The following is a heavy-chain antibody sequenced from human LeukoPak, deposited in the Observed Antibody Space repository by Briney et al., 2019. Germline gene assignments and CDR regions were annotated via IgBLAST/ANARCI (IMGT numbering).Heavy chain of an antibody. D-gene: IGHD5-12*01. CDR3: ARRGYSAYDLDY. Sequence: SETLSLTCTVSGGSINGGGYYWSWIRQYPGKGLEWIGDIYYSGNTYYNPSLKSRVTISVDTSKNQFSLRLSSVTAADTAVYYCARRGYSAYDLDYWGQGTLVTVSS. V-gene: IGHV4-31*03. J-gene: IGHJ4*02. CDR1: GGSINGGGYY. CDR2: IYYSGNT.